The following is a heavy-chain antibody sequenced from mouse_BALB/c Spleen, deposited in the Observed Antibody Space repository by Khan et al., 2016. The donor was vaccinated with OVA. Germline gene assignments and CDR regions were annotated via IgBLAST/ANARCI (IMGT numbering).Heavy chain of an antibody. CDR3: ARDYWFAY. V-gene: IGHV5-6-5*01. Sequence: EVQLQESGGGLVKPGGSLKLSCAASGFTFSNYGVSWVRQTPEKRLEWVASISSGDTTYYPDSVKGRFTISRDNARHILYLEMSSLSSENTAMCYCARDYWFAYWGQGTLVTVSA. CDR1: GFTFSNYG. J-gene: IGHJ3*01. CDR2: ISSGDTT.